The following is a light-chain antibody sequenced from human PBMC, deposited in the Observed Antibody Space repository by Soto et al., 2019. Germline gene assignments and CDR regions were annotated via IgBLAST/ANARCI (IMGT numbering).Light chain of an antibody. CDR2: EVS. Sequence: QSALTQPASVSGSPGQSITISCTGTSSDVGSHNLVSWYQQHPDQAPKLMIYEVSKRPLGVSTRFSASKSGNTASLTISGLQAEDEADYYCCSYGGSRAVFGGGTQLTVL. V-gene: IGLV2-23*02. J-gene: IGLJ7*01. CDR1: SSDVGSHNL. CDR3: CSYGGSRAV.